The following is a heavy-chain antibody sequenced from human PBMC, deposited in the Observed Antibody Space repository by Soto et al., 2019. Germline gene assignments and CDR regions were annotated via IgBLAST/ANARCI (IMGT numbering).Heavy chain of an antibody. CDR3: ARDTPNWNYAPEPFDS. CDR2: TSAHNGDT. Sequence: ASVKVSFKDSGYTFTRYGNRWLRQAPAQGLEWMGWTSAHNGDTNYAQKLQGRVTMTTDTSTSAAYMELRSLRSDDTAVYYCARDTPNWNYAPEPFDSWGRGPRVTVS. CDR1: GYTFTRYG. D-gene: IGHD1-7*01. J-gene: IGHJ3*02. V-gene: IGHV1-18*01.